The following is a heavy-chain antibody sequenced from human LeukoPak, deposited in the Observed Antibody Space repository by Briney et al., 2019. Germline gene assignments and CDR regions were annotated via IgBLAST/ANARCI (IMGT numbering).Heavy chain of an antibody. CDR2: IRTDGSTT. CDR1: GFPFNTYW. D-gene: IGHD3-10*01. V-gene: IGHV3-74*01. Sequence: GGALGLSLAASGFPFNTYWMHRVRQPPGKGLVGVSRIRTDGSTTAYADSVKGRFTISRANARNTLYLQLNSLGAEDTAIFYCTRVSSLWSFVYWGQGTLVTVSS. J-gene: IGHJ4*02. CDR3: TRVSSLWSFVY.